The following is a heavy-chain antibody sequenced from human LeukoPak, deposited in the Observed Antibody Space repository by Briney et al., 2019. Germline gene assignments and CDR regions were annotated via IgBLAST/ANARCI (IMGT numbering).Heavy chain of an antibody. D-gene: IGHD4-17*01. Sequence: GGSLRLSRAASGFTFSRYAMSWVRQAPGKGLEWVSGISGGAGTPYYADSVKGRFTISRDNSKSTLYLQMTSLRAEDTAVYYCAKRRTTVITMDYFDYWGQGTLVTVSS. J-gene: IGHJ4*02. CDR1: GFTFSRYA. CDR2: ISGGAGTP. CDR3: AKRRTTVITMDYFDY. V-gene: IGHV3-23*01.